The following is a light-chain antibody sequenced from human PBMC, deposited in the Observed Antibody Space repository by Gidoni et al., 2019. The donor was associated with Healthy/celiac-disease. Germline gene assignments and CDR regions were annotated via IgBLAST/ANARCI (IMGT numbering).Light chain of an antibody. CDR1: QSISSY. CDR3: QPSYSTPLT. J-gene: IGKJ4*01. V-gene: IGKV1-39*01. CDR2: AAS. Sequence: DSQMTQSPSSLSASVGDRVTITCRASQSISSYLNWYQQKPGKDPKLLIYAASSLQSGVPSRFSGSGSGTDFTLTISSLQPEDFATYYCQPSYSTPLTFGGGTKVELK.